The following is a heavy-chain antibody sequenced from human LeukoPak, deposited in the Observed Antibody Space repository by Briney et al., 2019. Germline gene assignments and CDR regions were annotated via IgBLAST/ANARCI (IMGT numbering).Heavy chain of an antibody. CDR2: INSDGSWT. CDR1: GNYW. V-gene: IGHV3-74*01. Sequence: GSLRLSCAASGNYWMHWVRQAPGKGLVWVSHINSDGSWTSYADSVKGRFTISKDNAKNTVYLQMNNLRAEDTAVYYCVSFYETYWGRVTLVTVSS. D-gene: IGHD2-2*01. J-gene: IGHJ4*02. CDR3: VSFYETY.